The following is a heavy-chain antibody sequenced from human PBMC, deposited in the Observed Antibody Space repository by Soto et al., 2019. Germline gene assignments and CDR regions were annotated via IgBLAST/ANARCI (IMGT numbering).Heavy chain of an antibody. CDR2: MNPGSGDT. J-gene: IGHJ5*02. CDR1: GYLFTNND. D-gene: IGHD5-18*01. Sequence: XAVKVAYAAFGYLFTNNDFNWGRRATGQGLEWMGWMNPGSGDTGYAQKFQGRVTMTRNISIATAYMELSSLRADDTAIYYCARMASFGSLNWFDPWGQGTLVTVSS. CDR3: ARMASFGSLNWFDP. V-gene: IGHV1-8*01.